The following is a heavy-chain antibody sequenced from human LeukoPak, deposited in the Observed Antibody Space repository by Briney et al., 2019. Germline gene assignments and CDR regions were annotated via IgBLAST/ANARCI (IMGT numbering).Heavy chain of an antibody. CDR3: VHAIARYVVRTPFPFFDY. J-gene: IGHJ4*02. Sequence: SGPTLVKPTQTLTLTCTFSGFSLSSSGVGVGWIRQPPGKALEWLAVIYWNDDRRYSPSLKSRLTITKDTSKNQVVLTMTDMDPVDTATYYCVHAIARYVVRTPFPFFDYWGQGTLVTVSS. CDR1: GFSLSSSGVG. D-gene: IGHD2-15*01. CDR2: IYWNDDR. V-gene: IGHV2-5*01.